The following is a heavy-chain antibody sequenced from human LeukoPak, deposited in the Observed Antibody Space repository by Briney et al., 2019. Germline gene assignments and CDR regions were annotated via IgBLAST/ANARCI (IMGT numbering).Heavy chain of an antibody. D-gene: IGHD4-23*01. V-gene: IGHV1-58*02. CDR3: AADPDYNGNGDAFDF. CDR2: IVGGSGNT. J-gene: IGHJ3*01. Sequence: GASVKVSCKASGVTFTTSAIQWVRQARGQRLEWIGWIVGGSGNTNYAQKFQERVTITRDMSTSTAYMELSSLSSEDTAVFYCAADPDYNGNGDAFDFWGQGTMVTVSS. CDR1: GVTFTTSA.